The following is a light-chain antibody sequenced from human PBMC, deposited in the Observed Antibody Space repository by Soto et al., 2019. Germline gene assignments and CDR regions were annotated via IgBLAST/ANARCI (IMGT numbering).Light chain of an antibody. V-gene: IGKV3-20*01. Sequence: VLSQSPCTLSLTPGERATLSCRAGQSVSNNLVWYQQKPGQAPRLLIYAASTRATGIPARFTGSGSGTDFTLTISRLEPEDFAVYYCQQYGSSPTWTFGQRTKVDIK. J-gene: IGKJ1*01. CDR2: AAS. CDR3: QQYGSSPTWT. CDR1: QSVSNN.